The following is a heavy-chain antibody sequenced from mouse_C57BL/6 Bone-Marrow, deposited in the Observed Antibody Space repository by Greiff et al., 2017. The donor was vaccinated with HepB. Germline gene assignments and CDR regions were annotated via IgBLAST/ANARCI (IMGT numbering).Heavy chain of an antibody. Sequence: QVQLQQSGAELVKPGASVKLSCKASGYTFTEYTIHWVKQRSGQGLEWIGWFYPGSGSIKYNEKFKDKATLTAGKSSSTVYMELSRLTSEDSAVYFCARHGGIYYDYDVDYAMDYWGQGTSVTVSS. D-gene: IGHD2-4*01. V-gene: IGHV1-62-2*01. CDR1: GYTFTEYT. CDR2: FYPGSGSI. CDR3: ARHGGIYYDYDVDYAMDY. J-gene: IGHJ4*01.